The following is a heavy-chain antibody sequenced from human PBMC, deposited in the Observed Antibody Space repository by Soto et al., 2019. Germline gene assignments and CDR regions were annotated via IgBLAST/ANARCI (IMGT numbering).Heavy chain of an antibody. CDR2: IYSGGST. V-gene: IGHV3-66*01. CDR3: ARALVRGLMDV. Sequence: EVQLVESGGGLVQPGGSLRLSCTASGFTVSDNYMSWVRQAAGKGLEWVSVIYSGGSTYYADSVEGRFTISRDNSKNMLYLQMNSLRAEDTAVYHCARALVRGLMDVWGQGTTVTVSS. CDR1: GFTVSDNY. J-gene: IGHJ6*02. D-gene: IGHD3-10*01.